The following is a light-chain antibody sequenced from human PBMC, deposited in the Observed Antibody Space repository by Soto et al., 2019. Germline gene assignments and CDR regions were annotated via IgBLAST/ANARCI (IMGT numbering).Light chain of an antibody. CDR3: CSYAGSSTWV. Sequence: QSVLTQHASVSGSPGQSITISCTGTSSDVGSYNFVSWYQQHPGQAPKLMMYEVSKRPSGVSNGFSGAKSGNTASLTNSWLQAEDEADYYCCSYAGSSTWVFGGGTKVTVL. CDR1: SSDVGSYNF. J-gene: IGLJ3*02. V-gene: IGLV2-23*02. CDR2: EVS.